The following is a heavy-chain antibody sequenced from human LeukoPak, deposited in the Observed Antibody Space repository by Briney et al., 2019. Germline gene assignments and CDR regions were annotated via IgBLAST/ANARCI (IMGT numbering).Heavy chain of an antibody. CDR3: AKDWNYYGSGSLN. D-gene: IGHD3-10*01. CDR2: IRYDGSNK. Sequence: GGSLRLSCAASGFTFSSYGMHWVRQAPGKGLEWVAFIRYDGSNKYYADSVKGRFTISRDNSKNTLYLQMNSLRAEDTAVYYCAKDWNYYGSGSLNWGQGTLVTVSS. CDR1: GFTFSSYG. J-gene: IGHJ4*02. V-gene: IGHV3-30*02.